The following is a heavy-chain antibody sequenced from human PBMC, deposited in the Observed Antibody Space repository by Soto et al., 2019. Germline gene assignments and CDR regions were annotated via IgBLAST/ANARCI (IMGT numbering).Heavy chain of an antibody. CDR3: ARDPNPPGSFDY. J-gene: IGHJ4*02. Sequence: SETLSLTCTVSGGSISSYYWSWIRQPPGKGLEWIGYIYYSGSTNYNPSLKSRVTISVDTSKNQFSLKLSSVTAADTAVYYCARDPNPPGSFDYWGQGTLVTVSS. CDR1: GGSISSYY. D-gene: IGHD3-10*01. V-gene: IGHV4-59*01. CDR2: IYYSGST.